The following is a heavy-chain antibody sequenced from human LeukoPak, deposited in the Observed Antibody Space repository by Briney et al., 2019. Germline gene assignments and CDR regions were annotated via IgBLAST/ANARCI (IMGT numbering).Heavy chain of an antibody. CDR1: RGTFSSYA. CDR3: ARAYYYDSSGKTFFDY. Sequence: ASVKVSCKASRGTFSSYAISWVRQAPGQGLEWMGRIIPILGIANYAQKFQGRVTITADKSTSTAYMELSSLRSEDTVVYYCARAYYYDSSGKTFFDYWGQGTLVTVSS. D-gene: IGHD3-22*01. CDR2: IIPILGIA. J-gene: IGHJ4*02. V-gene: IGHV1-69*04.